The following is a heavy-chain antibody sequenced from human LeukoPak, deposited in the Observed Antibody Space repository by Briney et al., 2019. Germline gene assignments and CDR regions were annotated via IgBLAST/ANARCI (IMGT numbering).Heavy chain of an antibody. CDR1: GFNFIDYS. Sequence: GGSLRLSCAASGFNFIDYSMNWVRQAPGKGLEWISYIGISSGNTKYADSMKGRFTISRDKARNSLYLQMNSLRVEDTAVYYCARDHRYAFDNWGHGTLVTVSS. V-gene: IGHV3-48*01. D-gene: IGHD5-12*01. J-gene: IGHJ4*01. CDR2: IGISSGNT. CDR3: ARDHRYAFDN.